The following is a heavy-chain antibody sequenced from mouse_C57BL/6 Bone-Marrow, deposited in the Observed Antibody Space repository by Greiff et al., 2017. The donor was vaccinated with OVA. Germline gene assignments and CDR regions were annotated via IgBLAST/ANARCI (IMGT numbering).Heavy chain of an antibody. V-gene: IGHV6-3*01. CDR3: TKFYYYGSSCAMDY. CDR1: GFTFSNYW. D-gene: IGHD1-1*01. CDR2: IRLKSDNYAT. J-gene: IGHJ4*01. Sequence: EVMLVESGGGLVQPGGSMKLSCVASGFTFSNYWMNWVRQSPETGLEWVAQIRLKSDNYATHYAESVQGRFTISRDDSKSSVYLQMNNLRAEDTGIYYCTKFYYYGSSCAMDYWGQGTSVTVSS.